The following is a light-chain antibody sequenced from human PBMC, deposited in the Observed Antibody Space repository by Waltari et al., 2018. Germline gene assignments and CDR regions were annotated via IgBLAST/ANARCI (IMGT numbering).Light chain of an antibody. J-gene: IGKJ4*01. V-gene: IGKV3-11*01. CDR1: QSVSSY. CDR3: QQRSNWPVT. CDR2: DAS. Sequence: EIVLTQSPATLSLSPGERATLSCRASQSVSSYLAWYQQKPGQAPRLLIYDASNRATGIPARVSGSGSWTDFTITISSLEPEDFAVYYCQQRSNWPVTLGGGTKVEIK.